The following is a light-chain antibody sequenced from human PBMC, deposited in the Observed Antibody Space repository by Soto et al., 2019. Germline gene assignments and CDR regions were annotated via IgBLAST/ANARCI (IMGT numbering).Light chain of an antibody. V-gene: IGLV2-8*01. J-gene: IGLJ1*01. Sequence: SVLIQHPSDSGSPGQSVTISCNGTNGDVGSYNYVSWYQQHPGKAPTVVIYEVKRRPSGVPDRFSGAKSGNTASLTVSGLQAEDVAFYYCLSYAGRSEFYVFGTGTKVTVL. CDR2: EVK. CDR3: LSYAGRSEFYV. CDR1: NGDVGSYNY.